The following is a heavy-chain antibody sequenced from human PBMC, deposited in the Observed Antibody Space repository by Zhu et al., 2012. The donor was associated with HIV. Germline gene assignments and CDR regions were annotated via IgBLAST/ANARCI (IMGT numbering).Heavy chain of an antibody. CDR2: ANTRGRI. V-gene: IGHV4-34*01. CDR1: GGSFNNYV. D-gene: IGHD3-16*01. J-gene: IGHJ4*02. Sequence: QVQLQQWGAGLVKPSETLSLSCAVYGGSFNNYVWTWFRQPPGKTLEWIGEANTRGRINYNPSFESRVTISSDPSKSQFYLKLKSVTAADTAVYFCARVTLPTIMMSTVILSALTQWGQGTLVHRLL. CDR3: ARVTLPTIMMSTVILSALTQ.